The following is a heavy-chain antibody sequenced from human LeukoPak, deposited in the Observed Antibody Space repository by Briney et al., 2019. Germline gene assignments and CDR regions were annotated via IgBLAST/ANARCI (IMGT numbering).Heavy chain of an antibody. CDR1: GGSIGSGGYY. D-gene: IGHD3-3*01. V-gene: IGHV4-31*03. Sequence: SETLSLTCTVSGGSIGSGGYYWSWIRQHPVKGLEWIGYIYYSGTTYYNPSLESRVIISVDTSKNQFSLKLSSVTAADAAVYYCARGDFSRGYYGGWWFDPWGQGTLVAVSS. J-gene: IGHJ5*02. CDR2: IYYSGTT. CDR3: ARGDFSRGYYGGWWFDP.